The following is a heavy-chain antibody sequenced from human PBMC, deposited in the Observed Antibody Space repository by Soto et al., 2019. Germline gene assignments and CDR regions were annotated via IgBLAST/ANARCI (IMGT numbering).Heavy chain of an antibody. J-gene: IGHJ5*02. CDR1: GGSISSYY. Sequence: SETLSLTCTVSGGSISSYYWSWIRQPPGKGLEWIGYIYYSGSTNYNPSLKSRVTISVDTSKNQFSLKLSSVTAADTAVYYCARGGVVVPAANWFDPWGQGTLVTVSS. CDR3: ARGGVVVPAANWFDP. D-gene: IGHD2-2*01. V-gene: IGHV4-59*01. CDR2: IYYSGST.